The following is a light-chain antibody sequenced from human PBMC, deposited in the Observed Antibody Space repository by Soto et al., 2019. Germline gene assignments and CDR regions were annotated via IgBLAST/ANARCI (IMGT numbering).Light chain of an antibody. CDR2: GAS. J-gene: IGKJ3*01. V-gene: IGKV3-20*01. Sequence: EIVLTQSPGTLSLSPGERATLSCRASQSINSRYLAWYQQKPGQAPRLLIYGASSRATGIPDRFSGSGSGTHFTLTISRLEPEDFAVYYCQQFLSSPGFTFGPGTIVDIK. CDR1: QSINSRY. CDR3: QQFLSSPGFT.